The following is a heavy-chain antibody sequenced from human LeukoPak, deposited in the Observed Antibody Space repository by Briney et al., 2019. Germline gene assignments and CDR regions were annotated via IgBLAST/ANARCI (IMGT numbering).Heavy chain of an antibody. J-gene: IGHJ6*02. Sequence: SQTLSLTCAISGDSVSSNSAAWNWIRQSPSRGLEWLGRTYYRSKWYNDYAVSVKSRITINPDTSKNQSSLQLNSVTPEDTAVYYCARADGIAAAGTYTKSGMDVWGQGTTVTVSS. CDR1: GDSVSSNSAA. CDR2: TYYRSKWYN. D-gene: IGHD6-13*01. CDR3: ARADGIAAAGTYTKSGMDV. V-gene: IGHV6-1*01.